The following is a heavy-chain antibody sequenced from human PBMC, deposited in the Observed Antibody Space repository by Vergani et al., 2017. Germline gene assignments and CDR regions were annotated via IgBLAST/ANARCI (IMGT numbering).Heavy chain of an antibody. CDR1: GFTFSSAW. J-gene: IGHJ6*02. Sequence: EVQPVESGGGLVKPGGSLRLSCTTSGFTFSSAWMSWVRQAPGKGLEWVSAISGSGGSTYYADSVKGRFTISRDNSKNTLYLQMNSLRVEDTAIYYCAKARDPNCKGGNCYSYYYGLDLWGQGTTVTVSS. D-gene: IGHD2-21*01. CDR3: AKARDPNCKGGNCYSYYYGLDL. V-gene: IGHV3-23*04. CDR2: ISGSGGST.